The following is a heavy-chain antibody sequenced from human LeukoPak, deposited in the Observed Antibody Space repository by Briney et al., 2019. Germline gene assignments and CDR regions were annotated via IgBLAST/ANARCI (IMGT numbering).Heavy chain of an antibody. D-gene: IGHD4-23*01. J-gene: IGHJ6*03. CDR1: GGSISSSH. CDR3: ARGTSTVVTPNYYYYYCMDV. CDR2: IHTSGGT. V-gene: IGHV4-4*09. Sequence: PSETLSLTCTVSGGSISSSHWSWIRQPPGKGLEWIGNIHTSGGTNYSPSLKSRVTISADTSRNQSSLKLSSVPAADTAVYYCARGTSTVVTPNYYYYYCMDVWGKGTTVTVSS.